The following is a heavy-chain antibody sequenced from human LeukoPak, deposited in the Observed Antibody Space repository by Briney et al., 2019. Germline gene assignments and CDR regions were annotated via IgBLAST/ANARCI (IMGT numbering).Heavy chain of an antibody. Sequence: GASVKVSCKASGYTFTSYGISWVRQAPGRGLEWMGWIHTNTGNPTYAQDFTGRFVFSLDTSVNTAYLQISSLKAEDTAVYYCARDSNSSSSEPDYWGQGTLVTVSS. CDR1: GYTFTSYG. D-gene: IGHD6-6*01. CDR2: IHTNTGNP. CDR3: ARDSNSSSSEPDY. V-gene: IGHV7-4-1*02. J-gene: IGHJ4*02.